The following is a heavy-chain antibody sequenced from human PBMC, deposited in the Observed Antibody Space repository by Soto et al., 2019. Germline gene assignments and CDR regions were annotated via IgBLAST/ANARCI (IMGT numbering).Heavy chain of an antibody. CDR1: GFTFSSYG. CDR2: ISYDGSNK. Sequence: QVQLVESGGGVVQPGRSLRLSCAASGFTFSSYGMHWVRQAPGKGLEWVAVISYDGSNKYYADSVKGRFTISRDNSKNTLYRQRNSLRAEDTAVYYCAKGRYEFWSGCLVFDPWGQGTLVTVSS. CDR3: AKGRYEFWSGCLVFDP. J-gene: IGHJ5*02. V-gene: IGHV3-30*18. D-gene: IGHD3-3*01.